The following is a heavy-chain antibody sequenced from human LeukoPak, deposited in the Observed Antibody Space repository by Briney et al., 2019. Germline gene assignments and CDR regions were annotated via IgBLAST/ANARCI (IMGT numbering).Heavy chain of an antibody. Sequence: GGSLRLSCAASGFTFSSYSMNWVRQAPGKGLEWVSVISGSGGDTYFADSVKGRFTISRDNSKNTLYLQMNSLRAEDTAVYYCAKAGLERRYAFDIWGQGTMVTVSS. J-gene: IGHJ3*02. CDR1: GFTFSSYS. CDR2: ISGSGGDT. D-gene: IGHD1-1*01. V-gene: IGHV3-23*01. CDR3: AKAGLERRYAFDI.